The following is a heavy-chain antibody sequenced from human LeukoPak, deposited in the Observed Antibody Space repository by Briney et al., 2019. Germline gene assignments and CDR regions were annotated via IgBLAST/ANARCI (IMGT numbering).Heavy chain of an antibody. J-gene: IGHJ4*02. CDR3: ARIVPYNYGYVDY. V-gene: IGHV4-59*01. CDR1: GGSISNYY. CDR2: VYYSGTT. Sequence: SETLSLTCTVSGGSISNYYWSWIRQPPGKGLEWIGYVYYSGTTNYNSSLRGRVTISVDRSKNQLSLKLNSVTTADTAVYYCARIVPYNYGYVDYWGQGTLVTVSS. D-gene: IGHD5-18*01.